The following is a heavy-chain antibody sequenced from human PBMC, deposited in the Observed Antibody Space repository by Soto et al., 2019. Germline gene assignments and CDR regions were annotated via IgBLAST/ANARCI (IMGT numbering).Heavy chain of an antibody. D-gene: IGHD3-10*01. Sequence: GGSLRLSCAASGFTFSSYAMSWVRQAPGKGLEWVSGISGSGGSTYYADSVKGRFTISRDSSKNTLYLQMNSLRAEDTAVYYCAKDRMNMVRGVNNYFDYWGQGTMVTVSS. V-gene: IGHV3-23*01. CDR2: ISGSGGST. CDR1: GFTFSSYA. CDR3: AKDRMNMVRGVNNYFDY. J-gene: IGHJ4*02.